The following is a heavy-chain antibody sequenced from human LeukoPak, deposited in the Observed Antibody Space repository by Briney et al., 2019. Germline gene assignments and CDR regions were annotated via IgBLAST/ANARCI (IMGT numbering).Heavy chain of an antibody. CDR1: GYTFTSYY. CDR2: INPNGGST. J-gene: IGHJ5*02. D-gene: IGHD1-7*01. CDR3: ARATTSSNWFDP. Sequence: ASVKVSCKASGYTFTSYYMHWVRQAPGQGLEWMGIINPNGGSTSYAQKFQGRVTMTTDTSTSTAYMELRSLRSDDTAVYYCARATTSSNWFDPWGQGTLVTVSS. V-gene: IGHV1-46*01.